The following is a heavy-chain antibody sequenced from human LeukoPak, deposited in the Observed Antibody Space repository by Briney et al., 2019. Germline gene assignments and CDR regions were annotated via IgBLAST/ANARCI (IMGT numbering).Heavy chain of an antibody. CDR2: IYYSGST. Sequence: SETLSLTCTVSGGSISSSSYYWGWIRQPPGKGLEWIGSIYYSGSTYYNPSLKSRVTISVDTSKNQFSLRLSSVTAAGTAVYYCARRNYDFWSGYWVNWGQGTLVTVSS. D-gene: IGHD3-3*01. J-gene: IGHJ4*02. CDR1: GGSISSSSYY. V-gene: IGHV4-39*01. CDR3: ARRNYDFWSGYWVN.